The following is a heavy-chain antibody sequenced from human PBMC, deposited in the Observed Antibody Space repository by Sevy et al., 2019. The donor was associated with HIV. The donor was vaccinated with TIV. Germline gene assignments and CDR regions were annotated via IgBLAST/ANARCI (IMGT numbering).Heavy chain of an antibody. D-gene: IGHD3-3*01. J-gene: IGHJ5*02. CDR3: ARSSRDVYDFWSGYLYRFDP. V-gene: IGHV1-18*01. CDR2: ISAYNGST. CDR1: GYTFTSYG. Sequence: ASVKVSCKASGYTFTSYGISWVRQAPGQGLEWMGWISAYNGSTNYAQKLQGRVTMTTDTSTSTAYMELRSLRSDDTAVYYCARSSRDVYDFWSGYLYRFDPWGQGTLVTVSS.